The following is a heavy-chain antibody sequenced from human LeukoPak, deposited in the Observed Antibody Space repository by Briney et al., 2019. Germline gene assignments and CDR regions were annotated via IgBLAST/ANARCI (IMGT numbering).Heavy chain of an antibody. D-gene: IGHD1-26*01. Sequence: GGSLRLSCAASGFTFSSYGMHWVRQAPGKGLEWVGVIWYDGSNKYYADSVKGRFTISRDNSKNTLYLQMNSLRAEDTAVYYCARASDHSGSYPGDYWGQGTLVTVSS. CDR1: GFTFSSYG. CDR3: ARASDHSGSYPGDY. J-gene: IGHJ4*02. V-gene: IGHV3-33*01. CDR2: IWYDGSNK.